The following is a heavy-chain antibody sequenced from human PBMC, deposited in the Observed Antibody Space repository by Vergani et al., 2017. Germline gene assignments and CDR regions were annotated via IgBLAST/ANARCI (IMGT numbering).Heavy chain of an antibody. Sequence: EVQLLESGGGLVQPGGSLRLSCAASGFTFSSYAMSWVRQAPGKGLEWVSTLSASDRRTHYADSVKGRFTISRDNAKNSLYLQMNSLRAEDTAVYYCARDISSPGGYYYYYYGMDVWGQGTTVTVSS. D-gene: IGHD1-14*01. CDR3: ARDISSPGGYYYYYYGMDV. CDR2: LSASDRRT. J-gene: IGHJ6*02. V-gene: IGHV3-23*01. CDR1: GFTFSSYA.